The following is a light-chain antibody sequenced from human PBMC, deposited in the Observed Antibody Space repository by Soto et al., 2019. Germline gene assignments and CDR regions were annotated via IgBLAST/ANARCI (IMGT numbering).Light chain of an antibody. CDR1: SSNIATKS. J-gene: IGLJ1*01. V-gene: IGLV1-44*01. CDR2: SNS. CDR3: AAWDDSLNARYV. Sequence: QSVLTQPPSASGTPGQRGTISCSGSSSNIATKSVNWYQQLPGTAPKLLIYSNSQRSSGVPDRFSGSKSGTSASLAIRGLQSEDEADYYCAAWDDSLNARYVFGPGTKLTVL.